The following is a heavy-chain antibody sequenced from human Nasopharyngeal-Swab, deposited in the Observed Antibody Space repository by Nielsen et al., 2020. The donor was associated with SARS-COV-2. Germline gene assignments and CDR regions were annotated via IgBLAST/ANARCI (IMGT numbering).Heavy chain of an antibody. CDR1: GYSFTSYW. Sequence: GESLKISCKGSGYSFTSYWIGWVRQMPGKGLEWMGIIYPGDSDTRYSPSFQGQVTISADKSISTAYLQWSSLKASDTAMYYCARLVSTTVTTTYFDHWGQGTLVTVSS. CDR3: ARLVSTTVTTTYFDH. J-gene: IGHJ4*02. V-gene: IGHV5-51*01. CDR2: IYPGDSDT. D-gene: IGHD4-17*01.